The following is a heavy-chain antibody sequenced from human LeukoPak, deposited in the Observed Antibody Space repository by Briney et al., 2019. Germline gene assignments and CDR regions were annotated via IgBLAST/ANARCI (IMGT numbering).Heavy chain of an antibody. CDR2: INHSGST. D-gene: IGHD2-21*01. J-gene: IGHJ5*02. CDR1: GGSFSGYY. V-gene: IGHV4-34*01. CDR3: ARRPYSSPPLRNWFDP. Sequence: SETLSLTCAVYGGSFSGYYWSWIRQPPGKGLEWIGEINHSGSTYYNPSLKSRVTISVDTSKNQFSLKLSSVTAADTAVYYCARRPYSSPPLRNWFDPWGQGTLVTVSS.